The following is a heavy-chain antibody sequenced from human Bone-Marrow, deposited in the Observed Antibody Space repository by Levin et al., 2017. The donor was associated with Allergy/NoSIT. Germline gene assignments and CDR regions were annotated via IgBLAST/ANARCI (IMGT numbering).Heavy chain of an antibody. V-gene: IGHV4-61*01. CDR2: IYHTGSA. D-gene: IGHD3-16*01. Sequence: GSLRLSCTVSGGSVSGTTYYWSWIRQSPGKRLEWIGYIYHTGSASYNPSLESRGTISIDTSKNVFSLQLRSVTAADSAVYYCARDLGAPDFGGHDSDVWGQGTTVTVSS. CDR3: ARDLGAPDFGGHDSDV. CDR1: GGSVSGTTYY. J-gene: IGHJ6*02.